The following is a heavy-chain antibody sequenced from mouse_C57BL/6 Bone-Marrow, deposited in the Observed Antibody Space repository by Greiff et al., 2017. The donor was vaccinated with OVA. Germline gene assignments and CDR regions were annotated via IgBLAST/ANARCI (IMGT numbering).Heavy chain of an antibody. D-gene: IGHD2-1*01. CDR3: TRLLDAMDY. Sequence: EVMLMESGAGLVKPGGSLKLSCAASGFTFSSYAMSWVRQTPEKRLEWVAYISSGGDYIYYADTVKGRFTISRDNARNTLYLQRSRLKSEDTAMYYCTRLLDAMDYWGQGTSVTVSS. CDR1: GFTFSSYA. V-gene: IGHV5-9-1*02. J-gene: IGHJ4*01. CDR2: ISSGGDYI.